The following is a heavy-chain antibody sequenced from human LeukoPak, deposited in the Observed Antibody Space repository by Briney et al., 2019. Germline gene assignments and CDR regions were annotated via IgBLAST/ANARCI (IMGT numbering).Heavy chain of an antibody. D-gene: IGHD6-13*01. CDR2: IYYSGST. CDR1: GGSIGSYY. J-gene: IGHJ4*02. Sequence: PSETLSLTCTVSGGSIGSYYWSWIRQPPGKGLEWIGYIYYSGSTNYNPSLKSRVTISVDTSKNQFSLKLSSVTAADTAVYYCARQGSSWSTFDYWGQGTLVTVSS. V-gene: IGHV4-59*08. CDR3: ARQGSSWSTFDY.